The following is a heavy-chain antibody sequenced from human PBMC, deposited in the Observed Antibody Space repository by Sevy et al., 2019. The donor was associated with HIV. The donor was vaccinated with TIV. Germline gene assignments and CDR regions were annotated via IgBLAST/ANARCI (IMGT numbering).Heavy chain of an antibody. CDR2: IWYDGSNK. CDR3: ARDGTYYYGSGSYYLDY. D-gene: IGHD3-10*01. J-gene: IGHJ4*02. V-gene: IGHV3-33*01. Sequence: GGSLRLSCAASGFTFSSYGMHWVRQAPGKGLEWVAVIWYDGSNKYYADSVKGRFTISRDNSKNTLYRQMNSMRAEETAVYYCARDGTYYYGSGSYYLDYWGQGTLVTVSS. CDR1: GFTFSSYG.